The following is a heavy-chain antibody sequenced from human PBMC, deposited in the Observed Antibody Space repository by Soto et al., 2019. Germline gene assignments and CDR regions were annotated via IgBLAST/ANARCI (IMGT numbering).Heavy chain of an antibody. CDR3: AKDGSGTGYFDY. D-gene: IGHD3-10*01. CDR2: ISGSGGST. CDR1: GFTFSSYA. J-gene: IGHJ4*02. Sequence: EVQLLESGGGLVQPGASLRLSCAASGFTFSSYAMSWVRQAPGKGLEWVSAISGSGGSTYYADSVKGRFTISRDNSKNTLYLQMNSLRAEDTAVYYCAKDGSGTGYFDYWGQGTLVTVSS. V-gene: IGHV3-23*01.